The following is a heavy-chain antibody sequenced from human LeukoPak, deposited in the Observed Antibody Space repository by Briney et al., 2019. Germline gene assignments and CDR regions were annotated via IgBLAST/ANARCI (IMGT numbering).Heavy chain of an antibody. J-gene: IGHJ4*02. CDR1: GFTFSSYG. Sequence: PGGSLRLSCAASGFTFSSYGMHWVRQAPGKGLEWVAFIRYDGSNKYYADSVKGRFTTSRDNSKNTLYLQMNSLRAEDTAVYYCAKVRPPYYYDSSGYPGYFDYWGQGTLVTVSS. CDR2: IRYDGSNK. V-gene: IGHV3-30*02. CDR3: AKVRPPYYYDSSGYPGYFDY. D-gene: IGHD3-22*01.